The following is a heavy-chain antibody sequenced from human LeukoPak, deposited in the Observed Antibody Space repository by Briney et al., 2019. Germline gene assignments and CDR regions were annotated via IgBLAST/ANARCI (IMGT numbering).Heavy chain of an antibody. V-gene: IGHV4-34*01. CDR3: ARDRRYYDSSDYLRGDFDY. Sequence: PSETLSLTCAVYGGSFSGYYWNWIRQPPGKGLEWIGEINHSGSTNYNPSLKSRVTISVDTSKNQISLKLSSVTAADTAVYYCARDRRYYDSSDYLRGDFDYWGQGTLVTVSS. CDR2: INHSGST. J-gene: IGHJ4*02. D-gene: IGHD3-22*01. CDR1: GGSFSGYY.